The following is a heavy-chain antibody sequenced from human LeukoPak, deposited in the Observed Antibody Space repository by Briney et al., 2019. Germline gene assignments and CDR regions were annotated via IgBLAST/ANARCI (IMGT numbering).Heavy chain of an antibody. CDR2: IYYSGST. V-gene: IGHV4-31*03. CDR1: GGSISSGGYY. D-gene: IGHD3-22*01. J-gene: IGHJ4*02. Sequence: PSETLSLTCTVSGGSISSGGYYWSWIRQHPGKGLEWIGYIYYSGSTNYNPSLKSRVTISVDTSKNQFSLKLSSVTAADTAVYYCARGTYYEALGGYWGQGTLVTVSS. CDR3: ARGTYYEALGGY.